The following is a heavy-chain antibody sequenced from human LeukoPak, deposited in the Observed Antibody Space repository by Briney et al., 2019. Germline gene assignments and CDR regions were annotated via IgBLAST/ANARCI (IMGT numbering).Heavy chain of an antibody. D-gene: IGHD6-13*01. Sequence: ASVKVSCKVSGDSLSELSMHWVRQAPGKGLEWMGGIIPIFGTANYAQKFQGRVTITADESTSTAYMELSSLRSEDTAVYYCARGSGGSSWYGGDWGQGTLVTVSS. CDR2: IIPIFGTA. J-gene: IGHJ4*02. CDR1: GDSLSELS. CDR3: ARGSGGSSWYGGD. V-gene: IGHV1-69*13.